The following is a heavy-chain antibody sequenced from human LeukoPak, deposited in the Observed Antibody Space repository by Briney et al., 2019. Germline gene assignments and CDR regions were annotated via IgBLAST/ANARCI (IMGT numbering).Heavy chain of an antibody. CDR3: ARGSDGRGGNYYYYAMDV. J-gene: IGHJ6*02. CDR1: GFIFSNYE. CDR2: VSTTESTI. V-gene: IGHV3-48*03. Sequence: GGSLRLSCAASGFIFSNYEMNWVRQAPGKGPEWISYVSTTESTIYYADSVKGRFTTSRDNAKNSLYLQMDNLRAEDTAVYYCARGSDGRGGNYYYYAMDVWGEGTTVSVSS. D-gene: IGHD3-10*01.